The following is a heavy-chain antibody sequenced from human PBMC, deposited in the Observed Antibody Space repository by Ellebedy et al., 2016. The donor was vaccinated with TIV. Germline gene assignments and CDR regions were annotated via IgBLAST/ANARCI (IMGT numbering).Heavy chain of an antibody. CDR3: ARKEAVTGKPYDY. V-gene: IGHV2-70*11. CDR1: GFSLSTTGMC. D-gene: IGHD1-14*01. CDR2: IDWDDNR. J-gene: IGHJ4*02. Sequence: SGPTLVKPTQTLTLTCTFSGFSLSTTGMCVSWIRQPPGKALEWLARIDWDDNRYYSTSLKTRLTISKDTSKNQVVLTLTNMDPVDTATYYCARKEAVTGKPYDYWGQGTLVTVSS.